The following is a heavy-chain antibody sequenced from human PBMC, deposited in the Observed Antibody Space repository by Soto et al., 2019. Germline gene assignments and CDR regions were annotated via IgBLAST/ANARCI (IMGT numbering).Heavy chain of an antibody. CDR2: FDPEDGET. D-gene: IGHD2-2*02. CDR1: GYTLTELS. Sequence: ASVKVSCKVSGYTLTELSMHWVRQAPGKGLEWMGGFDPEDGETIYAQKFQGRVTMTEDTSTDTAYMELSSLRSEDTAVYYCAVVVPAAILLEAFYIWGQGTMVTVSS. V-gene: IGHV1-24*01. CDR3: AVVVPAAILLEAFYI. J-gene: IGHJ3*02.